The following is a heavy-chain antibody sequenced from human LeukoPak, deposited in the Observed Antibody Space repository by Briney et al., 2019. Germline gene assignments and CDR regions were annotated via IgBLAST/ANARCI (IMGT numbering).Heavy chain of an antibody. V-gene: IGHV4-34*01. CDR2: INHSGST. Sequence: PSETLSLTCAVYGGSFSGYYWSWIRQPPGKGLEWIGEINHSGSTNYNPSLKSRVTISVDTSKNQFSLELSSVTAADTAVYYCARGRLRYYDSSGLTSFDYWGQGTLVTVSS. CDR1: GGSFSGYY. D-gene: IGHD3-22*01. CDR3: ARGRLRYYDSSGLTSFDY. J-gene: IGHJ4*02.